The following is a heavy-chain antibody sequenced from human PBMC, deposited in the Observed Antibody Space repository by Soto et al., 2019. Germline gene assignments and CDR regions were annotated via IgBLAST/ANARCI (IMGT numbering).Heavy chain of an antibody. D-gene: IGHD1-1*01. CDR3: AKDKPGTTSFDY. Sequence: EVQLLESGGGLVQPGGSLRLSCAASGFTISSNAMYWVRQAPGKGLEWVSGISDRGDTTHYADSVKGRFTISRDTSKNTLYLQLNALRAADTALYYCAKDKPGTTSFDYWGQGTLVTVSS. CDR1: GFTISSNA. V-gene: IGHV3-23*01. CDR2: ISDRGDTT. J-gene: IGHJ4*02.